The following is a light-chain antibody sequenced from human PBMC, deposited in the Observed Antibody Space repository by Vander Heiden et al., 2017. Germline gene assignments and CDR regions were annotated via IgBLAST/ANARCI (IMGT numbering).Light chain of an antibody. J-gene: IGLJ3*02. CDR1: RSNIGRNT. V-gene: IGLV1-44*01. CDR3: AAWDDSLNGVV. Sequence: QSELTQPPSAYGTPGQRVTISCSGSRSNIGRNTVTWYQQLPGTAPKLLFSNSDQRPSGVPDRFSASKSGTSASLAIIGLQSEDEADYYCAAWDDSLNGVVFGGGTKLTVL. CDR2: NSD.